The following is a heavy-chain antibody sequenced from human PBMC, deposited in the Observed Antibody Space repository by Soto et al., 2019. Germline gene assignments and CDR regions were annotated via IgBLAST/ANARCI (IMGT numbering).Heavy chain of an antibody. J-gene: IGHJ6*02. CDR3: ARSPNYYYYGFDV. V-gene: IGHV4-61*01. Sequence: PSETLSLTSTVSGGSVSSGTYFCSWILQSPGKGLEWIAYIYYSGSTNYNPSLQRRSTISVDTSKSQVSLTLNYVTAADAAVYYCARSPNYYYYGFDVWGQGTTVTVSS. CDR2: IYYSGST. CDR1: GGSVSSGTYF.